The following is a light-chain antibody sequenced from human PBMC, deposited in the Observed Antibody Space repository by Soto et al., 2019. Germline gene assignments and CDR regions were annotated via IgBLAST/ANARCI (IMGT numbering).Light chain of an antibody. J-gene: IGKJ1*01. V-gene: IGKV3-11*01. CDR2: DAS. CDR3: QQYAMSPWT. Sequence: EIVLTQSPATLSLSPGERATLSCRASQSVSSYLAWYQQKPGQAPRLLIYDASNRATGIPARFSGSGSGTDFTLTISRLEPEDLAVYYCQQYAMSPWTFGQGTKVEIK. CDR1: QSVSSY.